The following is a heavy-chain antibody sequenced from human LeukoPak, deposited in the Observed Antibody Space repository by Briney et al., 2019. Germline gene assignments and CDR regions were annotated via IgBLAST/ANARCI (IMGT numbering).Heavy chain of an antibody. CDR2: ISWHSNNI. V-gene: IGHV3-9*01. CDR1: GFRFEDYG. Sequence: GGSLRLSCAASGFRFEDYGMHWVRQVPGRGLEWVSSISWHSNNIGYVDSVKGRFNISRDNAKNSLSLQMNSLRAEDTALYYCVKGRGLRYFDWLLKKDAFDIWGQGTMVTVSS. CDR3: VKGRGLRYFDWLLKKDAFDI. J-gene: IGHJ3*02. D-gene: IGHD3-9*01.